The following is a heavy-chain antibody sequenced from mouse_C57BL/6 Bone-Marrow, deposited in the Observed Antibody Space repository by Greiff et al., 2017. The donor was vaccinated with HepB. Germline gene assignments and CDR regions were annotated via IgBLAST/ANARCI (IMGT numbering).Heavy chain of an antibody. CDR1: GYTFTSYW. D-gene: IGHD1-1*01. V-gene: IGHV1-64*01. CDR2: IHPNSGST. CDR3: ARNYYGSSYYFDY. J-gene: IGHJ2*01. Sequence: QVQLKESGAELVKPGASVKLSCKASGYTFTSYWMHWVKQRPGQGLEWIGMIHPNSGSTNYNEKFKSKATLTVDKSSSTAYMQLSSLTSEDSAVYYCARNYYGSSYYFDYWGQGTTLTVSS.